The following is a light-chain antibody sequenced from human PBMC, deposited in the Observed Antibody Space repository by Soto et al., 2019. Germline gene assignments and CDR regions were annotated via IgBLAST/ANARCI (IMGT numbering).Light chain of an antibody. CDR1: SSDVGSYNY. J-gene: IGLJ1*01. Sequence: QSALTQPASVSGSPGQSITISCTGTSSDVGSYNYVSWYQQHPGKAPKLMIYEVSTRPSGGSSRFSGSKSGNTASLTISGLQAEDEADYYCSSYPSSSTVFGTGTQLTVL. CDR3: SSYPSSSTV. CDR2: EVS. V-gene: IGLV2-14*01.